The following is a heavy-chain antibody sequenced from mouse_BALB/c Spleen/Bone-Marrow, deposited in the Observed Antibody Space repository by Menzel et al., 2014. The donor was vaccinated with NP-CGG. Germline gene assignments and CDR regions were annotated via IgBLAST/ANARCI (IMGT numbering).Heavy chain of an antibody. CDR1: GFSFSSYA. CDR3: ARARGVTTATPYYFDY. Sequence: EVQLVESGGGLVKPGGSLKLSCAASGFSFSSYAVSWVRQTPEKRLEWVASISGGGNSYHSDNMKGRFTISRDNARNIQYLQMSSLRSEDTAMYYCARARGVTTATPYYFDYWGQGTALTVSS. CDR2: ISGGGNS. D-gene: IGHD1-2*01. V-gene: IGHV5-6-5*01. J-gene: IGHJ2*01.